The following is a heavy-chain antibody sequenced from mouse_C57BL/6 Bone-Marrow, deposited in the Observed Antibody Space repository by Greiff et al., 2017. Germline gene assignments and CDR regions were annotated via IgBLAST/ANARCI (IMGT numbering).Heavy chain of an antibody. J-gene: IGHJ4*01. CDR3: ARYLFTTGVYYAMDY. D-gene: IGHD2-12*01. CDR1: GYTFTSYW. Sequence: QVQLQQPGAELVKPGASVKLSCKASGYTFTSYWMHWVKPRPGQGLEWIGMIHPNSGSTNYNEKFKSKATLTVGKSSSTAYMQLSSLTSEDSAVYYCARYLFTTGVYYAMDYWGQGTSVTVSS. V-gene: IGHV1-64*01. CDR2: IHPNSGST.